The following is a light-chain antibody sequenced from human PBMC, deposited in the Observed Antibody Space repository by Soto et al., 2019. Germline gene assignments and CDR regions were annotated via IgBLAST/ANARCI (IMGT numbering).Light chain of an antibody. J-gene: IGLJ3*02. Sequence: QPVLTQPPSASGTPGQTVTISCSGRFSNIGSNFIYWYQQLPGTAPKLLIYRNNERPSGVPDRFSASKSGTSASLAISGLRSEDEADYRCAAWDDSLSGVVFGGGTKLTVL. CDR2: RNN. CDR1: FSNIGSNF. CDR3: AAWDDSLSGVV. V-gene: IGLV1-47*01.